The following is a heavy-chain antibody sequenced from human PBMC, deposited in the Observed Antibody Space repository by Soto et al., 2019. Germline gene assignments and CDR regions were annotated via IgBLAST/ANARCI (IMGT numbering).Heavy chain of an antibody. Sequence: KSSETLSLTCTVSGGSISSYYWSWIRQPAGKGLEWIGRIYTSGSTNYNPSLKSRVTMSVDTSKNQFSLKLSSVTAADTAVYYCARADSGSLLGYYYYGMDVWGQGTTVTVSS. CDR2: IYTSGST. J-gene: IGHJ6*02. CDR3: ARADSGSLLGYYYYGMDV. V-gene: IGHV4-4*07. CDR1: GGSISSYY. D-gene: IGHD1-26*01.